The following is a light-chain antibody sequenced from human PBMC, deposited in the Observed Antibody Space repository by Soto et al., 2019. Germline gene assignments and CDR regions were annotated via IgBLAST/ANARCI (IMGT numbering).Light chain of an antibody. CDR1: SSDVGGFDH. V-gene: IGLV2-14*03. CDR2: DVS. CDR3: NSFTTTNTYV. Sequence: QSVLTQPASVSGSPGQSITISCTGASSDVGGFDHVSWYQQHPGKVPRLLIYDVSSRPSGVSDRFSGSKSGNTASLTISGLQAEDDADYYCNSFTTTNTYVFGTGTKVTVL. J-gene: IGLJ1*01.